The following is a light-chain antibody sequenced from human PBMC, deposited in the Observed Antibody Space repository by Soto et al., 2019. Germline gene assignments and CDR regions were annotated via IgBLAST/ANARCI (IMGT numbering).Light chain of an antibody. CDR3: CSYAGTSAFVI. CDR1: SSDVGNYNL. CDR2: DVT. J-gene: IGLJ2*01. Sequence: SALTQPASVSGSPGQSITISCTGTSSDVGNYNLVSWYQQYPGKAPQLIIYDVTKRPLGVSDRFSGSKSGFTASLTISGLQPEDEADYYCCSYAGTSAFVIFGGGTKVTVL. V-gene: IGLV2-23*02.